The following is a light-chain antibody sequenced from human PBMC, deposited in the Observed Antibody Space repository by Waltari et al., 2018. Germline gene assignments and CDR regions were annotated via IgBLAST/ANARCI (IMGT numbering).Light chain of an antibody. CDR3: SSYISSSTLEL. V-gene: IGLV2-14*03. CDR1: SSAVGAYTY. CDR2: DVS. Sequence: QSALTQPASVSGSPGQSITISCTGTSSAVGAYTYVSWYQKHPGKAPKLMIFDVSIRPSGVSNRFSGSKSGNTASLTISGLQAEDEADYYCSSYISSSTLELFGGGTSLTVL. J-gene: IGLJ2*01.